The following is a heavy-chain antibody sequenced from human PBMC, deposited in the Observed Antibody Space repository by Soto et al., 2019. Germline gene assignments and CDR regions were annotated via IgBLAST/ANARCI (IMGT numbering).Heavy chain of an antibody. CDR3: ARVVRVRGVIITYYFDY. J-gene: IGHJ4*02. V-gene: IGHV1-8*01. Sequence: QVQLVQSGAEVKKPGASVKVSCKASGYTFTSYDINWVRQATGQGLEWMGWMNPNSGNTGYAQKFQGRVTMTRNTSISTAYMELSSLRSEDTAVYYCARVVRVRGVIITYYFDYWGQGTLVTVSS. D-gene: IGHD3-10*01. CDR1: GYTFTSYD. CDR2: MNPNSGNT.